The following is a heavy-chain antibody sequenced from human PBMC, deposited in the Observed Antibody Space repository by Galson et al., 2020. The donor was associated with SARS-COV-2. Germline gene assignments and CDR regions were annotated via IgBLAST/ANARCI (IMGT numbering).Heavy chain of an antibody. CDR3: AVVAARDHYYGMDV. V-gene: IGHV4-34*01. CDR1: GGSFSGYY. D-gene: IGHD6-6*01. CDR2: INHSGST. Sequence: SETLSLTCAVFGGSFSGYYWSWIRQSPGKGLEWIGEINHSGSTNYNPSLKSRVIISIDPSKNQFSLKLRSVTAADTAVYFCAVVAARDHYYGMDVWGQGTTVTVSS. J-gene: IGHJ6*02.